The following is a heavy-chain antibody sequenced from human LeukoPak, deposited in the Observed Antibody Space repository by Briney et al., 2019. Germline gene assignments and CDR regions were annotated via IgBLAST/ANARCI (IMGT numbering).Heavy chain of an antibody. V-gene: IGHV3-21*01. Sequence: GGSLRLSCAASGFTFSSCSMNWVRQAPGKGLKWVSSISSSSSYIYYADSVKGRFTISRDNAKNSLYLQMNSLRAEDTAVYYCARTGVVAATVDYWGQGTLVTVSS. J-gene: IGHJ4*02. CDR1: GFTFSSCS. D-gene: IGHD2-15*01. CDR3: ARTGVVAATVDY. CDR2: ISSSSSYI.